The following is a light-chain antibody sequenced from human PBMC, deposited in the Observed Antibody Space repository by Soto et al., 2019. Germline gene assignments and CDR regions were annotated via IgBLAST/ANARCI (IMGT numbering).Light chain of an antibody. CDR3: QQYGSSRT. V-gene: IGKV3-20*01. Sequence: EIVLTQSPGTLSLSPGERATLSCRASQSVSSSYLAWYQQKPGQAPRLLIYGASSRATGIPDRFSGSGSGTDFTLTIIRLEPEDLAVYYCQQYGSSRTFGQGTKVEIK. CDR2: GAS. J-gene: IGKJ1*01. CDR1: QSVSSSY.